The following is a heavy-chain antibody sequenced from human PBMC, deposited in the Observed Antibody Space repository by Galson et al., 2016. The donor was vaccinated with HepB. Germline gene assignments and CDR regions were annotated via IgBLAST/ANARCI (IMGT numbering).Heavy chain of an antibody. CDR2: INSDGSTT. J-gene: IGHJ6*02. D-gene: IGHD6-13*01. CDR3: AREAKLAAPGYYGMDV. Sequence: SLRLSCAASGFTFNTYRLGWVRQGPGKGLVWVSRINSDGSTTTYADSVKGRFTISRDNAKKTLYLQMNSQRSEDTAVYYCAREAKLAAPGYYGMDVWGQGTTVTVSS. V-gene: IGHV3-74*01. CDR1: GFTFNTYR.